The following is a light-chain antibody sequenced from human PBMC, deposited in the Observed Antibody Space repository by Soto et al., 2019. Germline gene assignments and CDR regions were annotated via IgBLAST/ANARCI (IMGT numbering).Light chain of an antibody. CDR1: SGHSSYA. Sequence: QLVLTQSPSASASLGASVKLTCTLSSGHSSYAIAWHQQQPEKGPRYLMKLNSDGSHRKGDGIPDRFSGSSSGAEHYLTISSPQSEDEADYSCQTWGTGIGVFGGGTKLTVL. J-gene: IGLJ2*01. V-gene: IGLV4-69*01. CDR2: LNSDGSH. CDR3: QTWGTGIGV.